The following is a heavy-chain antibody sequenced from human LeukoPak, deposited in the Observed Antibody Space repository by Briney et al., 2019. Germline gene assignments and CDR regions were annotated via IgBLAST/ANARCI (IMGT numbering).Heavy chain of an antibody. CDR3: ARWGGDYGLDY. J-gene: IGHJ4*02. Sequence: SETLSLTCTVSGGSISSSSYYWSWIRQPPGKGLEWIGYIYYSGSTNYNPSLKSRVTISVDTSKNQFSLKLSSVTAADTAVYYCARWGGDYGLDYWGQGTLVTVSS. V-gene: IGHV4-61*05. CDR2: IYYSGST. D-gene: IGHD2-21*02. CDR1: GGSISSSSYY.